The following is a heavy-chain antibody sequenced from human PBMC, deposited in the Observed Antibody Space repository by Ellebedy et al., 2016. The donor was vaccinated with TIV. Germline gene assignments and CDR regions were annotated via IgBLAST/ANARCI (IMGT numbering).Heavy chain of an antibody. CDR3: STLSDTGY. CDR1: GFTFGFSFSRYA. CDR2: INGDGGFT. J-gene: IGHJ4*01. V-gene: IGHV3-74*01. Sequence: GESLKISCAASGFTFGFSFSRYAMSWVRQAPGKGLVWLSRINGDGGFTSHADFVKSRFTISRDNAKNTLYLQMNSLKAEDTAMYYCSTLSDTGYWGHGTLVTVSS. D-gene: IGHD2-21*02.